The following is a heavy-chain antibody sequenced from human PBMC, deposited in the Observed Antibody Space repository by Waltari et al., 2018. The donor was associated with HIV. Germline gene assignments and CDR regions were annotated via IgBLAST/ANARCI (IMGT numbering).Heavy chain of an antibody. CDR2: IFSNDEK. Sequence: QVTLKESGPVLVKPTETLTLTCIVSGFSLSNGRMGVSWIRQPPGKALEWLAHIFSNDEKSYSKSLKSRLTISKDTSKSQVVLTMTNMDPVDTATYYCARIELSYDILTGDYYYYYGMDVWGQGTTVTVSS. CDR3: ARIELSYDILTGDYYYYYGMDV. J-gene: IGHJ6*02. V-gene: IGHV2-26*01. D-gene: IGHD3-9*01. CDR1: GFSLSNGRMG.